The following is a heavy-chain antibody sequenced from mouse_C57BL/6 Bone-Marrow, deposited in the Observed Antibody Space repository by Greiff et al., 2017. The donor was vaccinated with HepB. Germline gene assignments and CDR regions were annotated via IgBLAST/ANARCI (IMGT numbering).Heavy chain of an antibody. CDR2: IYPGNSDT. J-gene: IGHJ2*01. Sequence: VKLKQSGTVLARPGASVKMSCKTSGYTFTSYWMHWVKQRPGQGLEWIGAIYPGNSDTSYNQKFKGKAKLTAVTSASTAYMELSSLTNEDSAVYYCTRSITTVVATDYWGQGTTLTVSS. CDR3: TRSITTVVATDY. V-gene: IGHV1-5*01. D-gene: IGHD1-1*01. CDR1: GYTFTSYW.